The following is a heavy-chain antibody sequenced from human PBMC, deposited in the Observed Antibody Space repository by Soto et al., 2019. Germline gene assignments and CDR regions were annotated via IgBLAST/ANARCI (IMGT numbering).Heavy chain of an antibody. CDR3: ARCDYDFWSGYYGDYYYYYGMDV. CDR1: GGSISSYY. Sequence: SETLSLTCTVSGGSISSYYWSWIRQPPGKGLEWIGYIYYSGSTNYNPSLKSRVTISVATSKNQFSLKLSSVTAADTAVYYCARCDYDFWSGYYGDYYYYYGMDVWGQGTTVTVSS. CDR2: IYYSGST. J-gene: IGHJ6*02. V-gene: IGHV4-59*01. D-gene: IGHD3-3*01.